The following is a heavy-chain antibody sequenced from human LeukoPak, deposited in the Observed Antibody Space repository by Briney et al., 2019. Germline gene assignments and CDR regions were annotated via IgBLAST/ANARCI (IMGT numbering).Heavy chain of an antibody. CDR3: ARRRIRAVGGGMDV. CDR1: RDSISSDYW. J-gene: IGHJ6*02. V-gene: IGHV4-4*02. D-gene: IGHD4-23*01. Sequence: SGTLSLTCTVSRDSISSDYWWTWVRLPPGKGLEWIGEIYYNGRLASSPSLKSRVAISMDKSKNQFSLRLTSVTAADTAVYYCARRRIRAVGGGMDVWGQGTTVTVSS. CDR2: IYYNGRL.